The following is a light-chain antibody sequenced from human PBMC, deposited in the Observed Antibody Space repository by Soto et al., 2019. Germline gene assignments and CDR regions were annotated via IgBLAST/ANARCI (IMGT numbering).Light chain of an antibody. J-gene: IGKJ4*01. CDR2: AAS. V-gene: IGKV1-9*01. CDR3: QQLNSYPS. Sequence: GDRVTITCRASQGISSYLAWYQQKPGEAPKLLIYAASTLQSGVPSRFSGSGSGTEFTITISSLQPEDFATYYCQQLNSYPSFGGGTKVEIK. CDR1: QGISSY.